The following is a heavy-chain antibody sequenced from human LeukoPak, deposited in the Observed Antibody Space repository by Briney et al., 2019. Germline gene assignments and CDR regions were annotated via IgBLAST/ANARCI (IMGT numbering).Heavy chain of an antibody. CDR1: GASISSGSHY. V-gene: IGHV4-39*01. J-gene: IGHJ5*02. CDR3: ARRGRYGETDP. D-gene: IGHD4-17*01. Sequence: SETLSLTCTVSGASISSGSHYWGWTRQPPGKGLEWIGSMYYSGSTHYNPSLKSRVTISVDTSKNQFSLKLNSVIAADTALYPCARRGRYGETDPWGQGILVNVSS. CDR2: MYYSGST.